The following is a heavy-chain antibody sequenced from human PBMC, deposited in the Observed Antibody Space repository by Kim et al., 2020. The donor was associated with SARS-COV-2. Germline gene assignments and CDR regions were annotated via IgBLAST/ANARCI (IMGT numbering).Heavy chain of an antibody. D-gene: IGHD4-17*01. CDR3: AKDKHYGGYYSGMDV. J-gene: IGHJ6*02. Sequence: DSMKGRVTISRDNAKRSLYLQMNSLRAEDTALYYCAKDKHYGGYYSGMDVWGQGTTVTVSS. V-gene: IGHV3-9*01.